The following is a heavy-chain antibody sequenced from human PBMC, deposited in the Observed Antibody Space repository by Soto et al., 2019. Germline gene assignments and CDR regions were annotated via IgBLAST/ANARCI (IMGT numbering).Heavy chain of an antibody. CDR3: AKGGSSWYNWFDP. CDR2: ISGSGGDT. J-gene: IGHJ5*02. D-gene: IGHD6-13*01. CDR1: GFTFSSYA. V-gene: IGHV3-23*01. Sequence: EVQLLESGGGLVQPGGSLRLSCAASGFTFSSYAMIWVRQAPGKGLDLVSAISGSGGDTYYSDSVKGRFIISRDNSRSTLSLHMDSLRADDTAAYYCAKGGSSWYNWFDPWGQGTLVTVSS.